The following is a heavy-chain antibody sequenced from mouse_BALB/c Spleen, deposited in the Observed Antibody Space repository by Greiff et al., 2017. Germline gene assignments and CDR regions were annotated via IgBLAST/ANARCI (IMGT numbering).Heavy chain of an antibody. J-gene: IGHJ2*01. D-gene: IGHD2-2*01. CDR2: ISSGGSYT. Sequence: DVHLVESGGGLVKPGGSLKLSCAASGFTFSSYAMSWVRQTPEKRLEWVATISSGGSYTYYPDSVKGRFTISRDNAKNTLYLQMSRLRSEDTAMYYCARHTGYDGTVYWGQGTTLTVSS. V-gene: IGHV5-9-3*01. CDR1: GFTFSSYA. CDR3: ARHTGYDGTVY.